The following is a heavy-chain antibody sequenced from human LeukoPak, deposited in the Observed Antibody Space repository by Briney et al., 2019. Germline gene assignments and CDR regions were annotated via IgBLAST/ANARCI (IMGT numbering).Heavy chain of an antibody. CDR2: ISGTCVNT. CDR3: AKVNWNYVAYYYYGMDV. J-gene: IGHJ6*02. V-gene: IGHV3-23*01. D-gene: IGHD1-7*01. Sequence: GGSLRLSCAACGFTFSSYGMNWVRQAPGKGLEWVSSISGTCVNTYSAASVKVRFTISRDNSKNTLSLQMNSLRAEDTAVYFCAKVNWNYVAYYYYGMDVWGQGTTVTVSS. CDR1: GFTFSSYG.